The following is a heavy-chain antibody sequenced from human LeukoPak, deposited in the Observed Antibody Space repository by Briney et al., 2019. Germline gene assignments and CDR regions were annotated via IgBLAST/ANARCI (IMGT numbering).Heavy chain of an antibody. CDR1: GGSISSYY. D-gene: IGHD3-10*01. CDR2: IYYSGST. V-gene: IGHV4-59*01. J-gene: IGHJ5*02. Sequence: SETLSLTCTVSGGSISSYYWSWIRQPPGRGLEWIGYIYYSGSTNYNPSLKSRVTISVDTSKNQFSLQLSSVTAADTAVYYCAREVMVRGVIGRETWGQGTLVTVSS. CDR3: AREVMVRGVIGRET.